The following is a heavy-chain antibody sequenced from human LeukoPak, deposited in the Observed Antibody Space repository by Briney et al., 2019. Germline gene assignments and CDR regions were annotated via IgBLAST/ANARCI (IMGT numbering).Heavy chain of an antibody. Sequence: GGSLRLSCVASGFTFSNYWMSWVRQAPGKGLEWVANIKQDGSEKYYVDSVKGRFTISRDNAKNSLYLQMNSLRAEDTAVYYCARDDYGGTKYWGQGTLVTVSS. V-gene: IGHV3-7*01. D-gene: IGHD4/OR15-4a*01. CDR3: ARDDYGGTKY. CDR1: GFTFSNYW. J-gene: IGHJ4*02. CDR2: IKQDGSEK.